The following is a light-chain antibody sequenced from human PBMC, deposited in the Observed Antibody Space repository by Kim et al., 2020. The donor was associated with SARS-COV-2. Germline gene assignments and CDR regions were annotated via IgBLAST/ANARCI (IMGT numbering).Light chain of an antibody. V-gene: IGKV3-20*01. CDR2: GAS. CDR1: QSVSSSY. CDR3: QQYGRSPYS. J-gene: IGKJ2*03. Sequence: WSPGERATRACRASQSVSSSYLAWYQQKPGQAPRLLIYGASSRATGIPDRFSGSGSGTDLTLTISRLEPEDFAVYYCQQYGRSPYSFGQGTKLEI.